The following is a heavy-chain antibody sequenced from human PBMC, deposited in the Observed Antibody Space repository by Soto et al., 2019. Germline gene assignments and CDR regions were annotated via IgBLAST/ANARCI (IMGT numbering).Heavy chain of an antibody. V-gene: IGHV5-51*01. CDR3: ARHPGGIAVAGTAFDY. J-gene: IGHJ4*02. D-gene: IGHD6-19*01. Sequence: GESLKISCKGSGYSFTSYWIGWVRQMPGKGLEWMGIIYPGDSDTRYSPSFQGQVTISADKSISTAYLQWSSLKASDTAMYYCARHPGGIAVAGTAFDYWGQGTLVTVSS. CDR2: IYPGDSDT. CDR1: GYSFTSYW.